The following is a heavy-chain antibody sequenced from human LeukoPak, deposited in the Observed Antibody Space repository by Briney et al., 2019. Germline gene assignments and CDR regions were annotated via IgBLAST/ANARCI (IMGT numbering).Heavy chain of an antibody. D-gene: IGHD2-2*01. CDR2: IYYSGST. CDR1: GGSISSSSYY. V-gene: IGHV4-39*07. CDR3: ARRYCSSTSCYEEGGWFDP. Sequence: PSETLSLTCTVSGGSISSSSYYWGWIRQPPGKGLEWIGSIYYSGSTYYNPSLKSRVTISVDTSKNQFSLKLSSVTAADTAVYYCARRYCSSTSCYEEGGWFDPWGQGTLVTVSS. J-gene: IGHJ5*02.